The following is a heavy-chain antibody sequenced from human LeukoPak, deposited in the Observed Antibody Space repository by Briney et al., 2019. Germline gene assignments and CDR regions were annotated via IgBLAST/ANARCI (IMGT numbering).Heavy chain of an antibody. J-gene: IGHJ4*02. CDR1: GDSISGYY. Sequence: SETLSLTCTLSGDSISGYYWSWIRQLPGKGLEWIGYIHYSGTTNYNPSLKSRVTISVDTSKNQFSLKLSSVTAADTAVYYCARGGRYSSGWYPFGYWGQGTLVTVSS. CDR3: ARGGRYSSGWYPFGY. D-gene: IGHD6-19*01. V-gene: IGHV4-59*01. CDR2: IHYSGTT.